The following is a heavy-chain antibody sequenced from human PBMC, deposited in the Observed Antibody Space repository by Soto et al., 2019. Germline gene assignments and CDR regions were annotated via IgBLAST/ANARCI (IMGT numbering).Heavy chain of an antibody. CDR3: AREVRTSGWFRRLDS. J-gene: IGHJ4*02. CDR1: GFTFNDYY. D-gene: IGHD6-19*01. Sequence: PGGSLRLSCAVSGFTFNDYYMSWIRQAPGKGLEWISYISGGGSTTYHADSVRGRFTISRDNAKNSLLLQMNSLRAEDTAVYYCAREVRTSGWFRRLDSWGQGILVTVSS. V-gene: IGHV3-11*01. CDR2: ISGGGSTT.